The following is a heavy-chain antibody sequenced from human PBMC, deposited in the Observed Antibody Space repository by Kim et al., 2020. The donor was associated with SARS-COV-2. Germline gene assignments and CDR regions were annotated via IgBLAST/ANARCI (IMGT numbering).Heavy chain of an antibody. Sequence: TCYADAVKGRFTSSRDNSKNTVYLQMNSLRAEDTAVYYCAKYPGEPHFDYWGQGALVTVSS. J-gene: IGHJ4*02. V-gene: IGHV3-23*01. CDR3: AKYPGEPHFDY. D-gene: IGHD3-10*01. CDR2: T.